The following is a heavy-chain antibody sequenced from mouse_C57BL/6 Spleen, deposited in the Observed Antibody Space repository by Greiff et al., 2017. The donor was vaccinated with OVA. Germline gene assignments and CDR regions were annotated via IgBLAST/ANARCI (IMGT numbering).Heavy chain of an antibody. D-gene: IGHD1-1*01. CDR2: IDPSDSET. CDR3: ARGGVFITTVVGYFDV. J-gene: IGHJ1*03. V-gene: IGHV1-52*01. CDR1: GYTFTSYW. Sequence: QVQLQQPGAELVRPGSSVKLSCKASGYTFTSYWMHWVKQRPIQGLEWIGNIDPSDSETHYNQKFKDKATLTVDKSSSTAYMQLSSLTSEDSAVYYCARGGVFITTVVGYFDVWGTGTTVTVSS.